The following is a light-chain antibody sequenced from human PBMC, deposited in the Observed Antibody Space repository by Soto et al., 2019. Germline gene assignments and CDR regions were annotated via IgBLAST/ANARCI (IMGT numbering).Light chain of an antibody. CDR1: SGHSSYA. CDR2: LNSDGSH. V-gene: IGLV4-69*01. Sequence: QPVLTQSPSASASLGASVKLTCTLSSGHSSYAIAWHQQQPEKGPRYLMKLNSDGSHNKGDGIPDRFSGSSSGAERYLTISRLQSEDEADYYCQTWGTGTLVFGGGTKLTVL. CDR3: QTWGTGTLV. J-gene: IGLJ2*01.